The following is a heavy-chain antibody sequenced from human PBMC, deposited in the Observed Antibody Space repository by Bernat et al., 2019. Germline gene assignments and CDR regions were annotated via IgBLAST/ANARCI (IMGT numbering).Heavy chain of an antibody. CDR1: GFTFSSYE. CDR3: ARQGGEKYNWFDP. V-gene: IGHV3-48*03. J-gene: IGHJ5*02. D-gene: IGHD2-15*01. CDR2: ISSSGSTI. Sequence: EVQLVESGGGLVQPGGSLRLSCAASGFTFSSYEMNWVRQATGKGLEWVSYISSSGSTIYYADSVKGRFTISRDNAKNSLYLQMNSLRAEDTAVYYCARQGGEKYNWFDPWGQGTLVTVSS.